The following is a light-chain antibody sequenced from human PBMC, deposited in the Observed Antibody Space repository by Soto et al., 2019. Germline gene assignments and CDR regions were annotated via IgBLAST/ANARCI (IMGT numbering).Light chain of an antibody. V-gene: IGLV2-14*01. Sequence: QSALTQPASVSGSPGQSIAISCTGTSSDVGAYNYDSWYQQYPGEAHKVIIYDVSHRPAGVSNRFSGSKSGNTASLTISGLQTQDEADYYCSSYTSATTYVFGTGTKVT. CDR3: SSYTSATTYV. J-gene: IGLJ1*01. CDR1: SSDVGAYNY. CDR2: DVS.